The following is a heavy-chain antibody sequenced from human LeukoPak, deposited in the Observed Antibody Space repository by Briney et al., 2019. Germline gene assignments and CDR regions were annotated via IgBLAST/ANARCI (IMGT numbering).Heavy chain of an antibody. Sequence: SVKVSCKASGGTFSSYAISWVRQAPGQGLEWMGGIIPIFGTANYAQKFQGRVTITADESTSTAYMEPSSLRSEDTAVYYCASRTGYGDYSYGMDVWGQGTTVTVSS. CDR2: IIPIFGTA. CDR1: GGTFSSYA. D-gene: IGHD4-17*01. V-gene: IGHV1-69*13. J-gene: IGHJ6*02. CDR3: ASRTGYGDYSYGMDV.